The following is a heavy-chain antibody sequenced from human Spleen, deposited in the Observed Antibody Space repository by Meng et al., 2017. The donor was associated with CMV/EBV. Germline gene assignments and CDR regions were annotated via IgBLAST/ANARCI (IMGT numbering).Heavy chain of an antibody. V-gene: IGHV3-11*04. J-gene: IGHJ4*02. CDR1: GFTFSDYY. CDR2: IDSSDSTT. CDR3: ASAYRITGTTPTLGSH. Sequence: GESLRLSCAVSGFTFSDYYMTWIRQAPGKGLEWVSYIDSSDSTTHYADSVKGRFTIFRDNAKSSLYLQMNSLRAEDTAVYYCASAYRITGTTPTLGSHWGQGTLVTVSS. D-gene: IGHD1-7*01.